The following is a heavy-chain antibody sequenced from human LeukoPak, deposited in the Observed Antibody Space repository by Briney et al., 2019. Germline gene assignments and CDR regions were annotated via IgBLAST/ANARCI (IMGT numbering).Heavy chain of an antibody. Sequence: ASVKVSCTASGYTFTSYYMHWVRQAPGQGLEWMGIINPSGGSTSYAQKFQGRVTMTRDTSTSTVYMELSSLRSEDTAVYYCARDLGDWYFDLWGRGTLVTVSS. J-gene: IGHJ2*01. CDR1: GYTFTSYY. CDR3: ARDLGDWYFDL. V-gene: IGHV1-46*01. CDR2: INPSGGST. D-gene: IGHD3-16*01.